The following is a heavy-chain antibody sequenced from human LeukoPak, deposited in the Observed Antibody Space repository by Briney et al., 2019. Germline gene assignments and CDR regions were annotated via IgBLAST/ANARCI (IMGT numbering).Heavy chain of an antibody. J-gene: IGHJ5*02. CDR2: ITHSGST. CDR1: GGSFSGYY. Sequence: SETLSLTCAVYGGSFSGYYWSWIRQPPGKGLGWIGEITHSGSTNYNPSLKSRVTISVDTSKNQFSLKLSSVTAADTAVYYCACMIVDNWFDPWGQGTLVTVSS. V-gene: IGHV4-34*01. D-gene: IGHD3-22*01. CDR3: ACMIVDNWFDP.